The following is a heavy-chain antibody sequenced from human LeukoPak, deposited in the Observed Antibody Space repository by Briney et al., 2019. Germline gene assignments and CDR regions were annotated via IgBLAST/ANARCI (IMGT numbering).Heavy chain of an antibody. CDR1: GFSFSSYS. CDR2: ISGGSSTI. Sequence: PGGSLRLSCAASGFSFSSYSMNWVRQAPGKGLEWVSFISGGSSTIDYADSVKGRFTIPRDNGKNSLFLHMNSLRAEDTAVYYCARKNTTSSEDYWGQGTLVTVSS. CDR3: ARKNTTSSEDY. D-gene: IGHD6-6*01. J-gene: IGHJ4*02. V-gene: IGHV3-48*01.